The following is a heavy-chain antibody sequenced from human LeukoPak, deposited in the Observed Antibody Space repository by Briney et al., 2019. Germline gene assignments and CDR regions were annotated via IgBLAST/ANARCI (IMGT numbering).Heavy chain of an antibody. Sequence: GASVKVSCKASAYTFTGYYMHWVRQAPGQGLEWMGWINPNSGGTNYAQKFQGRVTMTRDTSISTAYMELSRLRSDDTAVYYCARGVLEWLFYCDYWGQGTLVTVSS. D-gene: IGHD3-3*01. CDR2: INPNSGGT. CDR3: ARGVLEWLFYCDY. CDR1: AYTFTGYY. V-gene: IGHV1-2*02. J-gene: IGHJ4*02.